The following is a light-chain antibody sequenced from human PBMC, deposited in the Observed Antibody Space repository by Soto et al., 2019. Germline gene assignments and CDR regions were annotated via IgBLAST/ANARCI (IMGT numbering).Light chain of an antibody. Sequence: EIVLTQSQATLSLSPGERATLSCRASQRVSSYLAWYQQNPGQAPRLLIYDASNRATGIPARFSGSGSGTDFTLTIRSLEPEDFAVYYCQQRSNWPLFTFGPGTKVDIK. CDR1: QRVSSY. V-gene: IGKV3-11*01. CDR3: QQRSNWPLFT. J-gene: IGKJ3*01. CDR2: DAS.